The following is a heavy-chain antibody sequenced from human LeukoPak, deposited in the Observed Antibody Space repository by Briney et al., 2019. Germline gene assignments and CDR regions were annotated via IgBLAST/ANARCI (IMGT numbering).Heavy chain of an antibody. CDR3: ARDNGDYPYYFDF. CDR1: GGSISSGIYS. CDR2: IYHSGST. V-gene: IGHV4-30-2*01. Sequence: SETLSLTCAVSGGSISSGIYSWNWIRQPPGKGLEWIGYIYHSGSTYYNPSLKSRVTILVDRSKNQFSLKLSSVTAADTAVYYYARDNGDYPYYFDFWGQGTLVTVSS. D-gene: IGHD4-17*01. J-gene: IGHJ4*02.